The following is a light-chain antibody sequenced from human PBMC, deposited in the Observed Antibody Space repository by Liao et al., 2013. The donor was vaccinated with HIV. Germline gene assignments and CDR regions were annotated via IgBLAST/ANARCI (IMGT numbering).Light chain of an antibody. Sequence: SNVLTQPPSVSVAPGQTARITCGGDNIGDKSVHWYQQRPGQAPVLLIYYDNDRPSGTPERFSGSTSGNTATLTISRVEAGDEADYYCQVWDSSREVFGTGTKVTVL. CDR3: QVWDSSREV. CDR2: YDN. V-gene: IGLV3-21*01. J-gene: IGLJ1*01. CDR1: NIGDKS.